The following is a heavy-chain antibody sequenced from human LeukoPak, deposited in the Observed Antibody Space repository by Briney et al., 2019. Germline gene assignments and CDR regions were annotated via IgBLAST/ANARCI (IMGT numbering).Heavy chain of an antibody. CDR2: IYFSGST. V-gene: IGHV4-59*01. CDR1: GGSISNYY. Sequence: SETLSLTCTVSGGSISNYYWSWIRQPPGKGLEWIGYIYFSGSTNYNPSLKSRVTISIDTSKNQFSLKLSSVTAADTAVYYCARGGSWFDTWGQGTLVTVSS. J-gene: IGHJ5*02. D-gene: IGHD1-26*01. CDR3: ARGGSWFDT.